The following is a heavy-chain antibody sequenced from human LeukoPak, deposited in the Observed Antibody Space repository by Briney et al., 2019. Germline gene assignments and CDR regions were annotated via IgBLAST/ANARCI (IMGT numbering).Heavy chain of an antibody. V-gene: IGHV1-18*01. D-gene: IGHD1-26*01. CDR1: GYTFTSYA. CDR3: ARGFSANYYDY. Sequence: GASVKVSCKTSGYTFTSYAISWVRQAPGQGLEWMGWISGYNGHTYSAQKFQGRLTMTTDTSTSTADMELRGLPSDDTAVFYCARGFSANYYDYWGQGTLVTVSS. J-gene: IGHJ4*02. CDR2: ISGYNGHT.